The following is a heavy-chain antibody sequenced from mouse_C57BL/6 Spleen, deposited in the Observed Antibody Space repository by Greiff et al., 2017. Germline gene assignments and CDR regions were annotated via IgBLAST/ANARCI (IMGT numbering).Heavy chain of an antibody. V-gene: IGHV14-3*01. Sequence: VHVKQSVAELVRPGASVKLSCTASGFNIKNTYMHWVKQRPEQGLEWIGRIDPANGNTKYAPKFQGKATITADTSSNTAYLQLSSLTSEDTAIYYCARYDYDVRDYFDYWGQGTTLTVSS. CDR2: IDPANGNT. J-gene: IGHJ2*01. CDR3: ARYDYDVRDYFDY. CDR1: GFNIKNTY. D-gene: IGHD2-4*01.